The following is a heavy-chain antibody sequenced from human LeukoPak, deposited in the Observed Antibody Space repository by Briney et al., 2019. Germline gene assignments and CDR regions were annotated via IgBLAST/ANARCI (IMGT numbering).Heavy chain of an antibody. CDR3: ARDAPSYGSSGYYYDLSDAFDI. Sequence: GGSLRLSCAASGFTFSSYSMNWVRQAPGKGLEWVSYISSSSSTIYYADSVEGRFTISRDNAKNSLYLQMNSLRAEDTAVYYCARDAPSYGSSGYYYDLSDAFDIWGQGTMVTVSS. V-gene: IGHV3-48*01. CDR1: GFTFSSYS. D-gene: IGHD3-22*01. J-gene: IGHJ3*02. CDR2: ISSSSSTI.